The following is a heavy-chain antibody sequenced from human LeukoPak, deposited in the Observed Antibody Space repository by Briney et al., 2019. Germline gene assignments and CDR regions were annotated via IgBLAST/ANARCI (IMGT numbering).Heavy chain of an antibody. CDR1: GYTFTGYY. V-gene: IGHV1-2*02. CDR2: LNPNSGGT. J-gene: IGHJ4*02. Sequence: ASVKLSCTASGYTFTGYYMHWVRQAPGQGLEWMGWLNPNSGGTNYAQKFQGRVTMTRDTSISTAYLELSRLRSDDTAVYYCSREEPGGAVAGTLVFDYWGQGTLVTVSS. CDR3: SREEPGGAVAGTLVFDY. D-gene: IGHD6-19*01.